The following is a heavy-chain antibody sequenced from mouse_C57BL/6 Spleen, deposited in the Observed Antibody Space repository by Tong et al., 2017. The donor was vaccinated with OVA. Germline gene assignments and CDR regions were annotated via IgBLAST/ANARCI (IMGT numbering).Heavy chain of an antibody. D-gene: IGHD2-1*01. CDR2: INPSSGYT. CDR1: GYTFTSYT. CDR3: ARWGGNYSAWFAY. J-gene: IGHJ3*01. Sequence: VQLQQSAAELARPGASVKMSCKASGYTFTSYTMHWVKQRPGQGLEWIGYINPSSGYTEYNQKFKDKTTLTADKSSSTAYMQLSSLTSEDSAVYYCARWGGNYSAWFAYWGQGTLVTVSA. V-gene: IGHV1-4*02.